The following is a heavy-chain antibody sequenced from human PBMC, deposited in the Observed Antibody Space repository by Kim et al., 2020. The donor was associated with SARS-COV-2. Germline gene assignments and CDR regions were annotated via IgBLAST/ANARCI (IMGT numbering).Heavy chain of an antibody. J-gene: IGHJ6*02. V-gene: IGHV1-8*01. CDR3: ARARGGYCSGGRCYFFHYGMDV. CDR1: GYTFTNYD. CDR2: MNPNSGHT. Sequence: ASVKVSCKASGYTFTNYDINWVRQATGQGFEWMGWMNPNSGHTGYAQKFQGSVTMTRDTSTSTAYMELSSLRSEDTAVYYCARARGGYCSGGRCYFFHYGMDVWGQGTTVTVSS. D-gene: IGHD2-15*01.